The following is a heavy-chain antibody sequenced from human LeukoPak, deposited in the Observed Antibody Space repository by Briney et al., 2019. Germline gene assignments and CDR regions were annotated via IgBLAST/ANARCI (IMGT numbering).Heavy chain of an antibody. Sequence: GRSLRLSCAASGFTFDDYAMHWVRQAPGKGLEWVSGISWNSGSIGYADSVKGRFTISRDNSKNTLYLQMNSLRAEDTAVYYCAKGMGWLVRNFFDYWGQGTLVTVSS. J-gene: IGHJ4*02. CDR1: GFTFDDYA. CDR2: ISWNSGSI. V-gene: IGHV3-9*01. D-gene: IGHD6-19*01. CDR3: AKGMGWLVRNFFDY.